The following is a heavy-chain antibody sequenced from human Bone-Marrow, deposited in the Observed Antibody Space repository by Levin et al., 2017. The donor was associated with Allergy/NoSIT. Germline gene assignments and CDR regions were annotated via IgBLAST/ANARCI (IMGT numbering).Heavy chain of an antibody. D-gene: IGHD1-26*01. V-gene: IGHV3-30-3*01. J-gene: IGHJ4*02. CDR1: GFIFNAYA. CDR2: MSFDGNNK. CDR3: ARGYTGSYYSNPAG. Sequence: SGGSLRLSCAASGFIFNAYAMHWVRQAPGKGLEWVAVMSFDGNNKYYADSVKGRFTISRDNTNNTLYLHMSSLGPEDTAFYFCARGYTGSYYSNPAGWGQGTLVTVSS.